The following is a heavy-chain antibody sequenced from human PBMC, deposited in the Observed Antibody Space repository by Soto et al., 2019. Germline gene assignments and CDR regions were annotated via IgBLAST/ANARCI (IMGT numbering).Heavy chain of an antibody. D-gene: IGHD1-26*01. Sequence: GGSLRLSCAASGFPFSSYGMHWVRQAPGKGLEWVAVISYDGSNKYYADSVKGRFTISRDNSKNTLYLQMNSLRAEDTAVYYCAGVGATSPFAFHYWGQGTLVTVSS. CDR2: ISYDGSNK. CDR3: AGVGATSPFAFHY. J-gene: IGHJ4*02. V-gene: IGHV3-30*03. CDR1: GFPFSSYG.